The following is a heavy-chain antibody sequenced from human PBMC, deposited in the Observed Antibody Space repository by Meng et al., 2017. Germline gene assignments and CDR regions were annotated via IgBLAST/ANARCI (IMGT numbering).Heavy chain of an antibody. V-gene: IGHV3-33*08. Sequence: GESLKISCAASGFTFSSYAMHWVRQAPGKGLEWVAVIWYDGSNKYYADSVKGRFTISRDNSKNTLYLQMNSLRAEDTAVYYCARELVVVITRAYYYGMDVWGQGTTVTVSS. J-gene: IGHJ6*02. CDR2: IWYDGSNK. CDR3: ARELVVVITRAYYYGMDV. CDR1: GFTFSSYA. D-gene: IGHD3-22*01.